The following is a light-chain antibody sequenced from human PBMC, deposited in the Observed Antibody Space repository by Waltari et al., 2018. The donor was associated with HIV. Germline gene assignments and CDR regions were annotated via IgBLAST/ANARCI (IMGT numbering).Light chain of an antibody. V-gene: IGLV2-23*02. CDR2: EVS. J-gene: IGLJ1*01. Sequence: QSALTQPASVSGSPGQSITISCTGTSSDVGRYNLLSWYQQHPGKAHKLMIYEVSKRPSGVSNRFSGSKSGNTASLTISGLQAEDEADYYCCSYAGSSYVFGTGTKVTVL. CDR1: SSDVGRYNL. CDR3: CSYAGSSYV.